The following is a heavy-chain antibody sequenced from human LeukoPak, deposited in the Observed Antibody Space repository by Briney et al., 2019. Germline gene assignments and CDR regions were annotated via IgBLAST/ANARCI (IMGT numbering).Heavy chain of an antibody. Sequence: GGSLRLSCAASGFTFNTYTMNWVRQAPGKGLEWVSYISGSSGIIDYADSVRGRFTISRDNAKNSLYLQMNSLRAEDTAVYYCAXGSTYYESSGQVPFDYWGQGTLVTVSS. CDR3: AXGSTYYESSGQVPFDY. J-gene: IGHJ4*02. V-gene: IGHV3-48*01. CDR1: GFTFNTYT. D-gene: IGHD3-22*01. CDR2: ISGSSGII.